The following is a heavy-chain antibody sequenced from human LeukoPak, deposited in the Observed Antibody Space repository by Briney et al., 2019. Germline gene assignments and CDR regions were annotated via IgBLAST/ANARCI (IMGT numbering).Heavy chain of an antibody. CDR1: GGSISSGDYY. CDR3: ASNRPSQQLVLAFDI. CDR2: IYYSGST. V-gene: IGHV4-30-4*01. J-gene: IGHJ3*02. Sequence: SETLSLTCTVSGGSISSGDYYWSWIRQPPGKGLEWIGYIYYSGSTYYNPSLKSRVTISVDTSKNQFSLKLSSATAADTAVYYCASNRPSQQLVLAFDIWGQGTMVTVSS. D-gene: IGHD6-13*01.